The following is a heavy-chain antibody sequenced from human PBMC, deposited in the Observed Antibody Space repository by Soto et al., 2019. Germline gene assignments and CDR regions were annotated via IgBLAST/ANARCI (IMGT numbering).Heavy chain of an antibody. Sequence: ETLSLTCTVSGGSISSYYWSWIRQPPGKGLEWIGYIYYSGSTNYNPSLKSRVTISVDTSKNQFSLKLSSVTAADTAVYYCARVVDCGGDCPYYFDYWGQGTLVTVSS. V-gene: IGHV4-59*01. CDR3: ARVVDCGGDCPYYFDY. D-gene: IGHD2-21*02. CDR2: IYYSGST. J-gene: IGHJ4*02. CDR1: GGSISSYY.